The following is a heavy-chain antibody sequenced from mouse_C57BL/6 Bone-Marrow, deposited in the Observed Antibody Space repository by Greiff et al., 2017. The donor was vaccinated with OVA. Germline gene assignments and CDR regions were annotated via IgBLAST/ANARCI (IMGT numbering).Heavy chain of an antibody. CDR1: GYTFTSYG. Sequence: QVQLKESGAELARPGASVKLSCKASGYTFTSYGISWVKQRTGQGLEWIGEIYPRSGNTYYTEKFKGKATLTADKSSSTAYMALRRLTSEDSAVYFCARGGSYAMDYWGQGTSVTVSS. CDR3: ARGGSYAMDY. CDR2: IYPRSGNT. V-gene: IGHV1-81*01. J-gene: IGHJ4*01.